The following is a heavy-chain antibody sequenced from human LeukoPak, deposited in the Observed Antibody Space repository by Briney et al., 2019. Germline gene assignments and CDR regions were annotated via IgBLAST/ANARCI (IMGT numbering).Heavy chain of an antibody. CDR2: IYYTGST. V-gene: IGHV4-59*08. Sequence: SETLPLTCSVTGGPISSYQWSWIRQPQGKGLEWIGYIYYTGSTNYNPSLKSRVTISLDTSKNQFSLNLSSVTAADTAVYYCARRTTVTPNWFDPWGQGTLVTVSS. D-gene: IGHD4-17*01. J-gene: IGHJ5*02. CDR1: GGPISSYQ. CDR3: ARRTTVTPNWFDP.